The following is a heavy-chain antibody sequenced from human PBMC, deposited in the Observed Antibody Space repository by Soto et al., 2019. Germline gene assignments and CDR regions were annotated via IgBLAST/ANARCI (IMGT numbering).Heavy chain of an antibody. V-gene: IGHV4-59*01. CDR1: GGSISSYY. Sequence: QVQLQESGPGLVKPSETLSLTCTDSGGSISSYYWSWIRQPPGKGLEWIGYIYYSGSTNYNPSLKSRVTISVDTSKNQFSLKLSSVTAADTAVYYCASGGSSGWSRYFDLWGRGTLVTVSS. J-gene: IGHJ2*01. CDR2: IYYSGST. CDR3: ASGGSSGWSRYFDL. D-gene: IGHD6-19*01.